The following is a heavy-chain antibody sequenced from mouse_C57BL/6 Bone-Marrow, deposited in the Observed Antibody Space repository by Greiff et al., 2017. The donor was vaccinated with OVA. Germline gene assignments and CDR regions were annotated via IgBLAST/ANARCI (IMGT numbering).Heavy chain of an antibody. V-gene: IGHV1-82*01. Sequence: VQRVESGPELVKPGASVKISCKASGYAFSSSWMNWVKQRPGKGLEWIGRIYPGDGDTNYNGKFKGKATLTADKSSSTAYMQLSSLTSEDSAVYFCARFSNYDYSDYWGQGTTLTVSS. D-gene: IGHD2-5*01. CDR1: GYAFSSSW. J-gene: IGHJ2*01. CDR3: ARFSNYDYSDY. CDR2: IYPGDGDT.